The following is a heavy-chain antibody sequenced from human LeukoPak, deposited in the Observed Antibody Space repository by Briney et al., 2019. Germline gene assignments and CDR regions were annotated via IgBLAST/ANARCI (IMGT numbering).Heavy chain of an antibody. CDR3: ARDYDYVWGNYRNYYFDY. D-gene: IGHD3-16*02. CDR2: ISGSGGST. Sequence: GGSLRLSCAASGFTFSSYAMSWVRQAPGKGLEWVSAISGSGGSTYYADSVKGRFTISRDNAKNSLYLQMNSLRAEDTAVYYCARDYDYVWGNYRNYYFDYWGQGTLVTVSS. V-gene: IGHV3-23*01. CDR1: GFTFSSYA. J-gene: IGHJ4*02.